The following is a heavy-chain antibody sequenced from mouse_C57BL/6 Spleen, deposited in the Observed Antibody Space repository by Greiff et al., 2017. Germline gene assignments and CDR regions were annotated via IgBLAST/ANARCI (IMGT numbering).Heavy chain of an antibody. J-gene: IGHJ1*03. CDR1: GYTFTSYW. CDR3: AIRYYYGSSHWYFDV. CDR2: IHPSDSDT. V-gene: IGHV1-74*01. D-gene: IGHD1-1*01. Sequence: QVQLKESGAELVRPGTSVKMSCKASGYTFTSYWMHWVKQRPGQGLEWIGRIHPSDSDTNYNQKFKGKATLTVDKSSSTAYMQLSSLTSEDSAVYYCAIRYYYGSSHWYFDVWGTGTTVTVSS.